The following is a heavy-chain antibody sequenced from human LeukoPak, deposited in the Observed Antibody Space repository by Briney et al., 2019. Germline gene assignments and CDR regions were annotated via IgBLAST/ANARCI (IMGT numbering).Heavy chain of an antibody. D-gene: IGHD6-6*01. J-gene: IGHJ4*02. Sequence: PGGSLRLSCAASGFTFDDYAMHWVRQGPGKGLEWVSGINWNSAMIAYADSVKGRFTISRDNAKNSLYLQMNSLRAEDTAFYYCAKATYSTSPGYYFDYWGQGTLVTVSS. CDR2: INWNSAMI. V-gene: IGHV3-9*01. CDR1: GFTFDDYA. CDR3: AKATYSTSPGYYFDY.